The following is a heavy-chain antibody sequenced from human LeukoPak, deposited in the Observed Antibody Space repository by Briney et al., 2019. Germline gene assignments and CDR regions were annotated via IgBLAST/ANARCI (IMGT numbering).Heavy chain of an antibody. CDR1: GHTFTSYD. Sequence: ASVKVSCKASGHTFTSYDINWVRQATGQGLEWMGWMNPNSGNTGYAQKFQGRVTMTRNTSISTAYMELSSLRSEDTAVYYCARKDIVVVPAGSLRYYYGMDVWGQGTTVTVSS. V-gene: IGHV1-8*01. CDR2: MNPNSGNT. CDR3: ARKDIVVVPAGSLRYYYGMDV. D-gene: IGHD2-2*01. J-gene: IGHJ6*02.